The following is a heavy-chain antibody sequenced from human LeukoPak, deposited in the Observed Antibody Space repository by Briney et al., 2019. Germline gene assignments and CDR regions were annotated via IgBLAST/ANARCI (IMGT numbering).Heavy chain of an antibody. D-gene: IGHD3-3*01. J-gene: IGHJ4*02. Sequence: ASVKVSCKASGYTFTSYDINWVRQATGQGLEWMGWMNPNSGNTGYAQKFQGRVTITRNTSISTAYMELSSLRSEDTAVYYCARRTYYDFWSGYSIHPFDYWGQGTLVTVSS. CDR1: GYTFTSYD. V-gene: IGHV1-8*03. CDR2: MNPNSGNT. CDR3: ARRTYYDFWSGYSIHPFDY.